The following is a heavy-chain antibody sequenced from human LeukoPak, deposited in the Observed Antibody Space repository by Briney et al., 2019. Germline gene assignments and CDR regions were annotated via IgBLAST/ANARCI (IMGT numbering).Heavy chain of an antibody. D-gene: IGHD3-9*01. Sequence: ASVKVSCKASGYTFTSYGISWVRQAPGQGLEWMGWISAYNGNTNYAQKLQGRVTMTTDTSTSTAYMELRSLRSDDTAVYYCARALTGDYDVLTGYYIDGMDVWGQGTTVTVSS. V-gene: IGHV1-18*01. CDR3: ARALTGDYDVLTGYYIDGMDV. J-gene: IGHJ6*02. CDR2: ISAYNGNT. CDR1: GYTFTSYG.